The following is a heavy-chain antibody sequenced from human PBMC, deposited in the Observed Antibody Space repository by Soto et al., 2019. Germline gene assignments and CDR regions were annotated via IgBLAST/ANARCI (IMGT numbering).Heavy chain of an antibody. V-gene: IGHV4-59*01. CDR2: IYYSGST. CDR3: ARATVTNLPDFDY. CDR1: GGSISSYY. D-gene: IGHD4-17*01. J-gene: IGHJ4*02. Sequence: SETLSLTCTVSGGSISSYYWSWTRQPPGKGLEWIGYIYYSGSTNYNPSLKSRVTISVDTSKNQFSLKLSSVTAADTAVYYCARATVTNLPDFDYWGQGTLVTVSS.